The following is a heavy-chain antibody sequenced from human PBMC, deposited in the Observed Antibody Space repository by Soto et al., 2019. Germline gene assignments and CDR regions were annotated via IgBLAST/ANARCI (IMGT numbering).Heavy chain of an antibody. Sequence: EVQLVETGGGLIQPGGSLRLSCAASGFTVSSNYMSWVRQAPGKGLEWVSVIYSGGSTYYADSVKGRFTISRDNSKNTLYLQMNSLRAEDTAVYYCARDITGTRGGFDPWGQGTLVTVSS. J-gene: IGHJ5*02. CDR1: GFTVSSNY. CDR3: ARDITGTRGGFDP. CDR2: IYSGGST. V-gene: IGHV3-53*02. D-gene: IGHD1-20*01.